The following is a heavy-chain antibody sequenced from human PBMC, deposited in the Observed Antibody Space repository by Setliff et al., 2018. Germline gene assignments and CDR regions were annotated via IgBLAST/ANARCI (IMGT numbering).Heavy chain of an antibody. CDR2: INGDWSIT. V-gene: IGHV3-74*01. D-gene: IGHD2-8*01. CDR3: ARGHCTTISCFLDH. Sequence: GGSLRLSCAASGFTFTSKWMHRVRQAPGKGLVWVSRINGDWSITSYADSVRGRFTISRDSSKNTLYLQMNSLRLEDTAFYYCARGHCTTISCFLDHWGQGIMVTVSS. J-gene: IGHJ4*02. CDR1: GFTFTSKW.